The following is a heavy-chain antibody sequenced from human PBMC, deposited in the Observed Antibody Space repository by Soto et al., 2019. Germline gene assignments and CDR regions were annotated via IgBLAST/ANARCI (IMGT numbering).Heavy chain of an antibody. CDR2: IIPIFGTA. Sequence: WASVKVSCKASGGTFSSYAISWVRQAPGQGLEWMGGIIPIFGTANYAQKFQGRVTITADESTSTAYMELSSLRSEDTAVYYCARRSGRATTYYYYGMDVWGQGTTVTVSS. V-gene: IGHV1-69*13. J-gene: IGHJ6*02. CDR1: GGTFSSYA. CDR3: ARRSGRATTYYYYGMDV. D-gene: IGHD1-26*01.